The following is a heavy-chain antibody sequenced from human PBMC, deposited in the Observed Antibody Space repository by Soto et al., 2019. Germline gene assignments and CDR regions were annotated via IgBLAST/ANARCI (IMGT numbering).Heavy chain of an antibody. D-gene: IGHD3-3*01. V-gene: IGHV3-23*01. CDR2: ISSGGVST. CDR1: GFSFRTYA. Sequence: GGSLRLSCAASGFSFRTYAMSWVRQSPGKGLEWVAGISSGGVSTYYADSVKGRFTISRDNSKDTLDLQMNSLRAEDTAVYYCAKGPLNMRLGFCDYWGQGTLVTVSS. CDR3: AKGPLNMRLGFCDY. J-gene: IGHJ4*02.